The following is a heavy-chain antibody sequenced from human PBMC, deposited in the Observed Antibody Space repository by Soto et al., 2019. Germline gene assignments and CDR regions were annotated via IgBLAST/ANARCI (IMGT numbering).Heavy chain of an antibody. CDR2: ISAYNGNT. V-gene: IGHV1-18*01. CDR3: ARDRGGEELKYGDPFDY. J-gene: IGHJ4*02. Sequence: ASVKVSCKTSGYTFTRYGISWVRQAPGQGLEWMGWISAYNGNTNYAQKLQGRVTMTTDTSTSTAYMELRSLRSDDTAVYYCARDRGGEELKYGDPFDYWGQGTLVTVSS. D-gene: IGHD4-17*01. CDR1: GYTFTRYG.